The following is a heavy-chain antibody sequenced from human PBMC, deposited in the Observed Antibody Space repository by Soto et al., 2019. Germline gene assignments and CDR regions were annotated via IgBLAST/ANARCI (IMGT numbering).Heavy chain of an antibody. V-gene: IGHV4-31*02. Sequence: SETLSLTCTVSGGSISSGGYYWSWIRQHPGKGLEWIGYIYYSGSTYYNPSLKSRVTISVDTSKNQFSLKLSSVTAADTAVYYCARAGGSGSYYNVYYYGMDVWGQGTTVTVSS. J-gene: IGHJ6*02. CDR2: IYYSGST. CDR3: ARAGGSGSYYNVYYYGMDV. D-gene: IGHD3-10*01. CDR1: GGSISSGGYY.